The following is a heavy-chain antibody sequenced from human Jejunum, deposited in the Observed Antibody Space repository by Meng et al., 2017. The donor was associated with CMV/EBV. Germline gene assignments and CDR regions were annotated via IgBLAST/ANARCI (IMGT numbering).Heavy chain of an antibody. CDR1: GFNFKSSA. J-gene: IGHJ4*02. CDR2: INNGANAGRT. Sequence: SGFNFKSSAMNWVRQAAGKGLEGVSGINNGANAGRTYYADSVKGRFTVSRDISKNTLYLEMNSLRDEESAVYYCAKLSDSSGWSFVFWGQGTLVTVSS. D-gene: IGHD3-22*01. CDR3: AKLSDSSGWSFVF. V-gene: IGHV3-23*01.